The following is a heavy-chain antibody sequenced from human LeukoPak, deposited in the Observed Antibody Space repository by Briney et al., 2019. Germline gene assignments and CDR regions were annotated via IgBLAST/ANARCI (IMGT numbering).Heavy chain of an antibody. J-gene: IGHJ4*02. CDR3: ARDGVVYGQVA. CDR1: GGSISSGSYY. Sequence: SQTLSLTCTVSGGSISSGSYYWSWIRQPAGKGLEWIGRIYTSGSTNYNPSLKSRVTISVDSSKNQFSLKLSSVTAADTAVYYCARDGVVYGQVAWGQGTLVTVSS. V-gene: IGHV4-61*02. D-gene: IGHD3-10*01. CDR2: IYTSGST.